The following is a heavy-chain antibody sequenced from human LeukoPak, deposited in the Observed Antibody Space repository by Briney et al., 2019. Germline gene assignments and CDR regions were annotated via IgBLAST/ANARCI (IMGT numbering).Heavy chain of an antibody. Sequence: GRSLRLSCATSGFTFSSYGMHWVRQAPGEGLEWVAVIWFAGNNEYYADSVKGRFTISRDNSKNTLYLQMNSLRVEDTAVYYCARDYYDSSAYYYGYYFDYWGQGTLVTVSS. CDR3: ARDYYDSSAYYYGYYFDY. J-gene: IGHJ4*02. CDR1: GFTFSSYG. V-gene: IGHV3-33*01. D-gene: IGHD3-22*01. CDR2: IWFAGNNE.